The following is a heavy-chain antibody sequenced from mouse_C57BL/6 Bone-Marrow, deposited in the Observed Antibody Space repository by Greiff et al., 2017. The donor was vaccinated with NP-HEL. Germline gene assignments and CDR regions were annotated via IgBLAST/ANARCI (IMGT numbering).Heavy chain of an antibody. CDR1: EYAFPSHD. V-gene: IGHV5-2*01. CDR2: INSDGGST. J-gene: IGHJ1*03. CDR3: ARLKDWYFDV. Sequence: EVHLVESGGGLVQPGESLKLSCESNEYAFPSHDMSWVRKTPEKRLELVAAINSDGGSTYYPDTMERRFIISRDNTKKTLYLQMSSLRSEDTAVYYGARLKDWYFDVWGTGTTVTVSS.